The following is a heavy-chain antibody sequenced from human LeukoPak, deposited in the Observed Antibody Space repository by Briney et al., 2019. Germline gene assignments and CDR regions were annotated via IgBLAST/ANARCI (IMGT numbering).Heavy chain of an antibody. V-gene: IGHV3-30*04. D-gene: IGHD3-10*01. Sequence: GRSLRLSCAASGFTFSSYAMHWVRQAPGKGLEWVAVISYDGSNKYYADSVKGRFTISRDNSKNTLYLQMNSLRAEDTAVYYCARIGRFGDGADYWGQGTLVTVSS. CDR3: ARIGRFGDGADY. J-gene: IGHJ4*02. CDR2: ISYDGSNK. CDR1: GFTFSSYA.